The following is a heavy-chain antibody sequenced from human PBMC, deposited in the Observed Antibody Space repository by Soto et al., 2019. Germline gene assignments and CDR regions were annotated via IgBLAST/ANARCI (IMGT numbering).Heavy chain of an antibody. CDR2: IYHSGST. J-gene: IGHJ5*02. Sequence: QVQLQESGPGLVKPSGTLSLTCAVSGGSISSSNWWSWVRQPPGKGLEWIGEIYHSGSTNYNPSPKGRVTISVDRSKNQFSLKLGSVTAADTAVYYCAGFPRLRLGEGWFDPWGQGTLVTVSS. CDR1: GGSISSSNW. CDR3: AGFPRLRLGEGWFDP. V-gene: IGHV4-4*02. D-gene: IGHD3-16*01.